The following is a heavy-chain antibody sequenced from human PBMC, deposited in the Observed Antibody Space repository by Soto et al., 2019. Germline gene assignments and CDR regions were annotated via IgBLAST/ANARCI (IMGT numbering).Heavy chain of an antibody. CDR3: ARAQTDFWSGYYNYGMDV. V-gene: IGHV4-30-4*01. Sequence: KSSETLSLTCTFSGGSISSGDYYWSWIRQPPGKGLEWIGYIYYSGSTYYNPSLKSRVTISVDTSKNQFSLKLSSVTAADTAVYYCARAQTDFWSGYYNYGMDVWGQGTTVTVSS. D-gene: IGHD3-3*01. J-gene: IGHJ6*02. CDR2: IYYSGST. CDR1: GGSISSGDYY.